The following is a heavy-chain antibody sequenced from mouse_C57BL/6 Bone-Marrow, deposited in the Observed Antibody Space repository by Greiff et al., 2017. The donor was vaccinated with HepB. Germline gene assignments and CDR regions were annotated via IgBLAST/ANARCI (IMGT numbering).Heavy chain of an antibody. D-gene: IGHD2-1*01. CDR1: GFTFSDYY. CDR3: ATFYYDIYGGYFDY. CDR2: INYDGSST. J-gene: IGHJ2*01. Sequence: EVQLVESEGGLVQPGSSMKLSCTASGFTFSDYYMAWVRQVPEKGLEWVANINYDGSSTYYLDSLKSRFIISRDNAKNILYLQMSSLKSEDTATYYCATFYYDIYGGYFDYWGQGTTLTVSS. V-gene: IGHV5-16*01.